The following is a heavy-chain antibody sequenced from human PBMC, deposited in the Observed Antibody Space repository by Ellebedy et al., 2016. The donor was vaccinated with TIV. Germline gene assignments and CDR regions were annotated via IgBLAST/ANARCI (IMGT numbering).Heavy chain of an antibody. Sequence: SETLSLTXTVSGGSISSSNYYWGWIRQPPGKGLEWIGIISYSGYTYYNPSLQSRVTISVDTSKNQLSLKLSSVTAADTAVYYCARAQGDPQVGGFNWFDPWGRGTLVTVSS. CDR2: ISYSGYT. D-gene: IGHD2-15*01. J-gene: IGHJ5*02. V-gene: IGHV4-39*07. CDR1: GGSISSSNYY. CDR3: ARAQGDPQVGGFNWFDP.